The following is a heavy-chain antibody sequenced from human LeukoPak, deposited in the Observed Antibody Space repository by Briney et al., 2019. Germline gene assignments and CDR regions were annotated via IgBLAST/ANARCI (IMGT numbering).Heavy chain of an antibody. V-gene: IGHV3-33*08. CDR3: ARDTSSYPQFDD. D-gene: IGHD3-16*02. J-gene: IGHJ4*02. Sequence: QAGGSLRLSCAASGSTFSSYAMHWVRQAPGRGLEWVADIWNDGNNKYYADSVRGRFTISRDNSKNTLYLQMNSLRVDDTARYYCARDTSSYPQFDDWGQGTLVTVSS. CDR2: IWNDGNNK. CDR1: GSTFSSYA.